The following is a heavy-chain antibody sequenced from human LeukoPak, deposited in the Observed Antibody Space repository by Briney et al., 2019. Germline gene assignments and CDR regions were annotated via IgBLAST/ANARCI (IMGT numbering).Heavy chain of an antibody. Sequence: SETLSHTCTVSGGSLSSSSYYWGWIRQPPGKGLEWIGSIYYSGSTYYNPSLKSRVTISVDTSKNQFSLKLSSVTTADTAVYYCARDCSSTSCEDIKFDYWGQGTLVTVSS. CDR2: IYYSGST. V-gene: IGHV4-39*02. J-gene: IGHJ4*02. D-gene: IGHD2-2*01. CDR1: GGSLSSSSYY. CDR3: ARDCSSTSCEDIKFDY.